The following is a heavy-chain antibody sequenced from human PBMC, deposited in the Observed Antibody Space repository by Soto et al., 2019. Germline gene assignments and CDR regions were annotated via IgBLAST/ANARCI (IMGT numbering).Heavy chain of an antibody. CDR1: GFTFSSYA. D-gene: IGHD2-15*01. J-gene: IGHJ4*02. CDR3: ARDLCSGGTCYSAY. Sequence: QVQLVESGGGVVQPGRSLRLSCAASGFTFSSYAMHWVRQAPGKGLEWAAVISYDGRSTYYADSVKGRFTVSRDNSKSAVWLEMNSLRGEDTAIYYCARDLCSGGTCYSAYWGQGTLVTVSS. CDR2: ISYDGRST. V-gene: IGHV3-30*04.